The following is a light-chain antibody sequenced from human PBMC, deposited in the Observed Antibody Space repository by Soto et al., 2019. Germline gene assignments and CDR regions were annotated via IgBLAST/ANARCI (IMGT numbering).Light chain of an antibody. Sequence: QSALTQPASVSGSPGQSITISCTGTSSDVGGYDYVSRYQQHPGKAPKLMIYNVSHRPSGVSNRFSGSKSGNTASLTISGLQAEDEADYYCSSYRISTTSYVFGTGTKLTVL. CDR2: NVS. CDR1: SSDVGGYDY. CDR3: SSYRISTTSYV. J-gene: IGLJ1*01. V-gene: IGLV2-14*01.